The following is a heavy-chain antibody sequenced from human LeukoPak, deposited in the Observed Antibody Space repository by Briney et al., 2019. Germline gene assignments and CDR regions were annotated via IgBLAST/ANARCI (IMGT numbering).Heavy chain of an antibody. CDR1: GFTFSSYA. Sequence: GGCLRLSCAASGFTFSSYAMSWVRQAPGKGLEWVSAISGSGSDTYYADSVKGRFTISRDNSKSTLYLQMNSLRAEDTALYYCANHAYHYYFDYWGQGTLVTVSS. CDR3: ANHAYHYYFDY. CDR2: ISGSGSDT. V-gene: IGHV3-23*01. J-gene: IGHJ4*02. D-gene: IGHD1-14*01.